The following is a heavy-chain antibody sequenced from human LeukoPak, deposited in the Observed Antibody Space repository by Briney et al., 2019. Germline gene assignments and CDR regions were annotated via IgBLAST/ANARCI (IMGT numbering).Heavy chain of an antibody. V-gene: IGHV3-30-3*01. D-gene: IGHD2-2*01. CDR3: ARDKEDCSSTSCYGYYYYGMDV. CDR2: ISYNGSNK. CDR1: GFTFSSYA. J-gene: IGHJ6*02. Sequence: GGSLRLSCAASGFTFSSYAMHWVRQAPGKGLEWVAVISYNGSNKYYADSVKGRFTISRDNSKNTLYLQMNSLRAEDTAVYYCARDKEDCSSTSCYGYYYYGMDVWGQGTTVTVSS.